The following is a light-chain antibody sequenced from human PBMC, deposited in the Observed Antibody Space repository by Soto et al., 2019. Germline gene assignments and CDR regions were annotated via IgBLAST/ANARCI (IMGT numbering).Light chain of an antibody. Sequence: IVLTQSPGTLSLSPGERATLSCRASQSVSSSYLAWYQQKNGQPPRLLIYGASSRATGIPDRFSGSGSGTDFTLTITRLEPEDFAVYYCQQYGRSPLTFGGGTKVEIK. CDR3: QQYGRSPLT. V-gene: IGKV3-20*01. J-gene: IGKJ4*01. CDR1: QSVSSSY. CDR2: GAS.